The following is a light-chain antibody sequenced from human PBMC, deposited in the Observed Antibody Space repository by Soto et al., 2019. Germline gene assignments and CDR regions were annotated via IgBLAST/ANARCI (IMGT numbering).Light chain of an antibody. V-gene: IGKV1-13*02. CDR3: QQYDSYTLT. J-gene: IGKJ4*01. Sequence: AIQLTQSPSSLSASVGDRVTITCRASQGISSALAWYQQKRGKAPKLXIYDASSLASGVPSRFSGSGSGTEFTLTISSLQPEDFATYYCQQYDSYTLTFGGGTQVDIK. CDR1: QGISSA. CDR2: DAS.